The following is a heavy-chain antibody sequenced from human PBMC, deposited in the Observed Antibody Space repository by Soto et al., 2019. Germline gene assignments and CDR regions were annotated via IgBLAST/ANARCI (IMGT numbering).Heavy chain of an antibody. CDR1: GFTFSSYG. Sequence: GSLRLSCAASGFTFSSYGMHWVRQAPGKGLEWVAVISYDGSNKYYADSVKGRFTISRDNSKNTLYLQMNSLRAEDTAVYYCAKEYSSSPEWYYYYGMDVWGQGTTVTVSS. V-gene: IGHV3-30*18. D-gene: IGHD6-6*01. CDR2: ISYDGSNK. J-gene: IGHJ6*02. CDR3: AKEYSSSPEWYYYYGMDV.